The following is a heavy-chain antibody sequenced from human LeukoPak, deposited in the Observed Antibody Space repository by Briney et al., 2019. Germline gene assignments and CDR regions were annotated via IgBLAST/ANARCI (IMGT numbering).Heavy chain of an antibody. CDR1: GFPFSSFG. D-gene: IGHD6-13*01. J-gene: IGHJ4*02. Sequence: GGSLRLSCAVSGFPFSSFGMTWVRQAPGKGLEWVSTISGSGGSTYYADSVKGRFTISRDNSKSTLFLQMNSLRADDTAVYFCAKDQKSIAATGYDYWGQGTLVTVSS. CDR2: ISGSGGST. CDR3: AKDQKSIAATGYDY. V-gene: IGHV3-23*01.